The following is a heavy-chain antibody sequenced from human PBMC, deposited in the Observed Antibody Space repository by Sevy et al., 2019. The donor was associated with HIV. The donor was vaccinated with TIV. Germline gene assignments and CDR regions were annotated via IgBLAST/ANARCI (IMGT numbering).Heavy chain of an antibody. D-gene: IGHD2-15*01. J-gene: IGHJ2*01. Sequence: GGSLRLSCAASGFTFSSYAMSWVRQAPGKGLEWVSAIRGSGGSTYYADSVKGRFTISRDNSKNTLYLQMNSLRAEATAVYYCAKDFGLSRGATHRYFDLWGRGTLVTVSS. CDR1: GFTFSSYA. CDR2: IRGSGGST. V-gene: IGHV3-23*01. CDR3: AKDFGLSRGATHRYFDL.